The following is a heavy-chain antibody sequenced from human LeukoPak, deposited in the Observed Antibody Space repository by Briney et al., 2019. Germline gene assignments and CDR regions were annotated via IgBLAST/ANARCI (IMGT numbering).Heavy chain of an antibody. CDR2: ISAYNGNT. Sequence: ASVKVSCKASGYTFTSYGISWVRQAPGQGLEWMGWISAYNGNTNYAQKLQGRVTMTTDTPTSTAYMELRSLRSDDTAVYYCARDHRVGEYQLLYWFDPWGQGTLVTVSS. D-gene: IGHD2-2*01. J-gene: IGHJ5*02. V-gene: IGHV1-18*01. CDR3: ARDHRVGEYQLLYWFDP. CDR1: GYTFTSYG.